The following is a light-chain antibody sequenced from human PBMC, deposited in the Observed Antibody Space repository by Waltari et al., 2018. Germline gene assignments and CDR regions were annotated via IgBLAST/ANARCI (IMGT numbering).Light chain of an antibody. Sequence: NFMLTQPHSVSESPGKTVTISCTRSSGSIASNYVQWYQQRPGRAPTTVIYEENQRPSGVADRFSGSIDSSSNSASLTISGLKTEDEADYYCQSYDSSNPVVFGGGTKLTVL. V-gene: IGLV6-57*03. CDR1: SGSIASNY. J-gene: IGLJ2*01. CDR3: QSYDSSNPVV. CDR2: EEN.